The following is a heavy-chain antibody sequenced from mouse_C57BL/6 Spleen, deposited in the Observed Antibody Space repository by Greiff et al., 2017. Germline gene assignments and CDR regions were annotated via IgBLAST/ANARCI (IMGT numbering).Heavy chain of an antibody. D-gene: IGHD1-1*01. CDR2: INYDGSST. J-gene: IGHJ4*01. CDR1: GFTFSDYY. Sequence: EVKLVEPEGGLVQPGSSMKLSCTASGFTFSDYYMAWVRQVPEKGLEWVANINYDGSSTYYLDSLKSRFILSRDNAKNILSLQMSSLKSEDTATYYCARYDCGSSYAMDYWGQGTSVTVSS. V-gene: IGHV5-16*01. CDR3: ARYDCGSSYAMDY.